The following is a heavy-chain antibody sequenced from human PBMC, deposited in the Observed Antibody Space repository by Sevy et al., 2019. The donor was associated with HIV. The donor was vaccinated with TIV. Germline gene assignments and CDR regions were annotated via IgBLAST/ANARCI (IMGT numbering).Heavy chain of an antibody. D-gene: IGHD3-10*01. V-gene: IGHV3-21*01. CDR1: GFSFSTYM. Sequence: GGSLRLSCTASGFSFSTYMMNWLRQAPGKGLEWVASISYSSNYIYYADSLKGRFTISRDNAKNSLFLQMNSLRAEDTAVYYWARPYGSGSWEAFDVWGQGTMVTVSS. J-gene: IGHJ3*01. CDR2: ISYSSNYI. CDR3: ARPYGSGSWEAFDV.